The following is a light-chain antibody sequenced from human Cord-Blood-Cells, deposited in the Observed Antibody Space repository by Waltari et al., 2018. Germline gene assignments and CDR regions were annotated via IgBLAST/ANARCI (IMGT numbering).Light chain of an antibody. Sequence: DIVITQSPNSLAWSLRGRANINFKSSQSVLYSSNNKNYLAWYQQKPGKPPKLLIYWASTLESGVPDRFSGSGSGTDFTLTISSLQAEDLAVYYCHQYYSTPYTFGQGTKLEIK. V-gene: IGKV4-1*01. CDR1: QSVLYSSNNKNY. J-gene: IGKJ2*01. CDR2: WAS. CDR3: HQYYSTPYT.